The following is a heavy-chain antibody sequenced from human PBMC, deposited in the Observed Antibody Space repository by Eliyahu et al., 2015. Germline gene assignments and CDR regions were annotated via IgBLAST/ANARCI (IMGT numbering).Heavy chain of an antibody. CDR1: GXXFSSYA. J-gene: IGHJ4*02. D-gene: IGHD6-19*01. Sequence: EVQLLESGGGLVQPGGSLRLSCAASGXXFSSYAMSGVRQAPGKGLEWVSAISGSGGSTYYADSVKGRFTISRDNSKNTLYLQMNSLRAEDTAVYYCAKDRASSGWYFDYWGQGTLVTVSS. V-gene: IGHV3-23*01. CDR3: AKDRASSGWYFDY. CDR2: ISGSGGST.